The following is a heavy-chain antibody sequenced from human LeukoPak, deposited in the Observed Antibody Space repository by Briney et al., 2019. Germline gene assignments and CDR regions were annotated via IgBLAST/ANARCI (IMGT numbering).Heavy chain of an antibody. D-gene: IGHD1-1*01. CDR1: GGSISSSSYY. V-gene: IGHV4-39*07. Sequence: SETLSLTCTVSGGSISSSSYYWGWIRQPPGKGLEWIGSIYYSGSTYYNPSLKSRVTISVDTSKNQFSLKLSSVTAADTAVYYCARGGTSLDYWGQGTLVTVSS. CDR2: IYYSGST. CDR3: ARGGTSLDY. J-gene: IGHJ4*02.